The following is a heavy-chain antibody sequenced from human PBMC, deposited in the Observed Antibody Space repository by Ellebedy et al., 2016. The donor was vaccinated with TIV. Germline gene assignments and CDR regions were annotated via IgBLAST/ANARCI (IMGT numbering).Heavy chain of an antibody. CDR1: GLNINKNW. CDR3: ARGSIAQESYWDY. Sequence: GESLKISXAASGLNINKNWMFWVRQVPGKGLVWVSRLDRDGFTKSYADSVKGRFSISRDDANNALYLQMNSLRAEDTAVYYCARGSIAQESYWDYWGQGTLVTVSS. D-gene: IGHD2-21*01. V-gene: IGHV3-74*01. CDR2: LDRDGFTK. J-gene: IGHJ4*02.